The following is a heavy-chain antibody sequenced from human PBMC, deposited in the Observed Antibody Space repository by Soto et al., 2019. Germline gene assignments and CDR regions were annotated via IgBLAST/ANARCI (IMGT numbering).Heavy chain of an antibody. D-gene: IGHD5-18*01. J-gene: IGHJ6*02. Sequence: GWSLRLSCAASGFTFSDYYMSWIRQAPGKGLEWVSYISSSGSTIYYADSVKGRFTISRDNAKNSLYLQMNSLRAEDTAVYYCARDRVYSYPAHYYYYGMDVWGQGTTVTVS. CDR3: ARDRVYSYPAHYYYYGMDV. V-gene: IGHV3-11*01. CDR2: ISSSGSTI. CDR1: GFTFSDYY.